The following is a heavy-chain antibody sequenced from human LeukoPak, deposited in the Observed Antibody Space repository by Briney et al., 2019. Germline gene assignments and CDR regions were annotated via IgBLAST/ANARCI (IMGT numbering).Heavy chain of an antibody. J-gene: IGHJ3*02. CDR3: ARQDTGDGRAFDI. Sequence: SETLSLTCTVSGGSISGYYWSWIRQPAGKGLEWIGRIYTSGSTNCSPSLKSRITMSVDTSMNQFSLKLTSVTAADTAVYYCARQDTGDGRAFDIWGQGTMVAVSS. CDR1: GGSISGYY. D-gene: IGHD7-27*01. V-gene: IGHV4-4*07. CDR2: IYTSGST.